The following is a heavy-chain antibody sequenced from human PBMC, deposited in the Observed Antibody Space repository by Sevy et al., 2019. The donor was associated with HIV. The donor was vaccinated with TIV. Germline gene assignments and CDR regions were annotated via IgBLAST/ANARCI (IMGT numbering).Heavy chain of an antibody. J-gene: IGHJ6*03. CDR3: ASLAAASGLDYMDV. V-gene: IGHV1-46*01. CDR1: GYTLTSHC. D-gene: IGHD6-13*01. CDR2: SNPSGGYT. Sequence: ASVKVSCKASGYTLTSHCMHWVRQAPGQGLEWMGISNPSGGYTRYAQKFQGRVIMTRDTSTSTAYMELSSLRSDDTAVYYCASLAAASGLDYMDVWGKGTTVTVSS.